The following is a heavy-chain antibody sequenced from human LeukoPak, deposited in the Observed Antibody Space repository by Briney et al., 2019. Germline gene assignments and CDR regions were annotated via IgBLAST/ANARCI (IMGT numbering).Heavy chain of an antibody. CDR1: GGTFSSYA. D-gene: IGHD1-26*01. CDR3: ARGKHSGSYWAEGAFDI. V-gene: IGHV1-69*04. Sequence: ASVKVSCKASGGTFSSYAISWVRQAPGQGLEWMGRIIPILGIANHAQKFQGRVTITADKSTSTAYMELSSLRSEDTAVYYCARGKHSGSYWAEGAFDIWGQGTMVTVSS. J-gene: IGHJ3*02. CDR2: IIPILGIA.